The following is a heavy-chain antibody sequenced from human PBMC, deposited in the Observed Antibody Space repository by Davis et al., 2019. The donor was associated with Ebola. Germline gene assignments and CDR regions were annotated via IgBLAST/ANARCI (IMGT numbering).Heavy chain of an antibody. V-gene: IGHV4-38-2*02. CDR2: LSYNGHI. CDR3: GRLFSGNTCCDS. D-gene: IGHD2/OR15-2a*01. Sequence: PSETLSLTCTVSTYSISSGYYWGWIRQPPGKGLEWIGSLSYNGHIYYNPSLKSRVTISVDTSKNQFSLKINSVTAADTAVYYCGRLFSGNTCCDSWGQGTLVTVSS. J-gene: IGHJ4*02. CDR1: TYSISSGYY.